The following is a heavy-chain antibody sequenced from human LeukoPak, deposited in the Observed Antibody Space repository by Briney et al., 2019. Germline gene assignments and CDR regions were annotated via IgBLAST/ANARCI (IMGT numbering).Heavy chain of an antibody. CDR1: DDSISSGSHY. Sequence: SETLSLTCSVSDDSISSGSHYWSWIRQPPGKGLEWIGYIYQGETTYYRPSLRSRVTMSVDRSKNKLSLNLSSVTAADTAVYYCARASCGTSSCKGGFDHWGQGTLVTVSS. CDR2: IYQGETT. J-gene: IGHJ4*02. V-gene: IGHV4-30-2*01. CDR3: ARASCGTSSCKGGFDH. D-gene: IGHD2-2*01.